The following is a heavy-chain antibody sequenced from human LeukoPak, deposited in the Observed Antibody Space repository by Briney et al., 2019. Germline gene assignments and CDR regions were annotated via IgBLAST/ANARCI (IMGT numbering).Heavy chain of an antibody. CDR3: ARVGWGLFDY. Sequence: NPGASLRLSCAASGFTFSSYEMNWVRQAPGKGLEWVSYISSSGSTIYYADSVKGRFTISRDNAKNSLYLQMNSLRAEDTAVYYCARVGWGLFDYWGQGTLVTVSS. CDR2: ISSSGSTI. D-gene: IGHD7-27*01. CDR1: GFTFSSYE. J-gene: IGHJ4*02. V-gene: IGHV3-48*03.